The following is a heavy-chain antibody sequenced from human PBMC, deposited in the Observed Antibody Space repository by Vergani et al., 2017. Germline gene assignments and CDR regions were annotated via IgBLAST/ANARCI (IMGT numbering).Heavy chain of an antibody. J-gene: IGHJ6*02. CDR1: GFTFSSYA. D-gene: IGHD1-1*01. V-gene: IGHV3-30*01. Sequence: QVQLVESGGGVVQPGRSLRLSCAASGFTFSSYAMHWVRQAPGKGLEWVAVISYDGSNKYYADSVKGRFTISRDNSKNTLYLQMNRLRAEDTAVYYCARTSTTGTTYYYYGMDVWGQGTTVTVSS. CDR2: ISYDGSNK. CDR3: ARTSTTGTTYYYYGMDV.